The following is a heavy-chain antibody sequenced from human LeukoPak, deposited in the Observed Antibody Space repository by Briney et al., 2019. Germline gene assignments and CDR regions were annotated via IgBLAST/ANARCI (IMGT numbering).Heavy chain of an antibody. CDR1: GGSLSSGIYY. V-gene: IGHV4-61*02. D-gene: IGHD1-26*01. CDR2: IYTSGST. Sequence: PSESLSLTRTLSGGSLSSGIYYCGWVRQPAGEGLEWIGRIYTSGSTNYPPSLKSRVTISVDTSKNQFSPKLSSVTAADTAVYYCARDGSGSYYYWGQGTLVTVSS. J-gene: IGHJ4*02. CDR3: ARDGSGSYYY.